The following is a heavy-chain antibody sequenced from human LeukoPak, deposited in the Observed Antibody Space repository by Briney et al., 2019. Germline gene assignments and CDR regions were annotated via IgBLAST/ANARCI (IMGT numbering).Heavy chain of an antibody. CDR2: IYPGDSDT. V-gene: IGHV5-51*03. Sequence: KPGESLKISCKGSGYSFTSYWIGWVRQMPGKGLEWMGIIYPGDSDTRYSPSFQGQVTISADKSISTAYLQWSSLKASDTAMYYCARGAAYSYFDWWQGAFDIWGQGTMVTVSS. J-gene: IGHJ3*02. D-gene: IGHD3-9*01. CDR3: ARGAAYSYFDWWQGAFDI. CDR1: GYSFTSYW.